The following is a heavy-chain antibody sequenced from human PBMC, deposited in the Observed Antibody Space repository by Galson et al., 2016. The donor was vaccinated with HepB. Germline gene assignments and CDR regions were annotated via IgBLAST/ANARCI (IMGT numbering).Heavy chain of an antibody. CDR3: ATEWDRQYSFDY. CDR1: GGSFNSYT. V-gene: IGHV1-69*02. D-gene: IGHD1-26*01. Sequence: SVKVSCKASGGSFNSYTFSWVRQARGQGLEWMGRITPILGKPNYAQKFQGRVTIAADRSTSTVYLDLSSLKSEDTAVYYCATEWDRQYSFDYWGQGTVVTASS. J-gene: IGHJ4*02. CDR2: ITPILGKP.